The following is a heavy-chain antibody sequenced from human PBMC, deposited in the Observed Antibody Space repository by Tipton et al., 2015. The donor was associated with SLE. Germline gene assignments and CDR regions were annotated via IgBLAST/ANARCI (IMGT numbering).Heavy chain of an antibody. CDR2: TNPNSGGS. CDR1: GFTFSDNY. CDR3: ARDSRAIKSYFDL. J-gene: IGHJ2*01. V-gene: IGHV1-2*06. Sequence: QVQLVQSGAEVKEPGASVRVSCRASGFTFSDNYIHWVRQAPGQGLEWMGRTNPNSGGSHYSQKFQGRVTMTWDTSVSTFYMDRSGLRSDYSALYFCARDSRAIKSYFDLWGRGTLIIVSS. D-gene: IGHD3-10*01.